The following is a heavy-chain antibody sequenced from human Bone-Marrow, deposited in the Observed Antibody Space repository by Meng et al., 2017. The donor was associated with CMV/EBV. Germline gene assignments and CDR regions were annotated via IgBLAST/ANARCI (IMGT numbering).Heavy chain of an antibody. V-gene: IGHV3-73*01. J-gene: IGHJ4*02. Sequence: GESLKISCAASGFTFSGSAMHWVRQASGKGLEWVGRIRSKAKSYATAYAASVKGRFTISRDDSKNTAYLQMNSLKTEDTAVYYCTRLGGEVVPAADWGQGTLVTVSS. D-gene: IGHD2-2*01. CDR2: IRSKAKSYAT. CDR3: TRLGGEVVPAAD. CDR1: GFTFSGSA.